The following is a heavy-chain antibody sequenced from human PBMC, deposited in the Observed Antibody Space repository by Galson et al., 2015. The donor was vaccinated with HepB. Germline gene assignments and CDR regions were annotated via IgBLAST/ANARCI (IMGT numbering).Heavy chain of an antibody. CDR1: GYTFTSYG. V-gene: IGHV1-18*04. J-gene: IGHJ3*02. D-gene: IGHD2-21*02. Sequence: SVKVSCKASGYTFTSYGISWVRQAPGQGLEWMGWISAYNGNTNYAQKLQGRVTMTTDTSTSTAYMELRSLRSDDTAVYYCARDRGTECDGDCYFFFRSGLASPEDAFDIWGQGTMVTVSS. CDR2: ISAYNGNT. CDR3: ARDRGTECDGDCYFFFRSGLASPEDAFDI.